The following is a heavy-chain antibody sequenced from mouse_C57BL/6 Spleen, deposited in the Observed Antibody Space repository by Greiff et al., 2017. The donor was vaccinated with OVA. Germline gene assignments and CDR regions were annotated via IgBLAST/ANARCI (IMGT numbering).Heavy chain of an antibody. CDR2: INPNNGGT. V-gene: IGHV1-26*01. CDR1: GYTFTDYY. J-gene: IGHJ2*01. CDR3: ARDIYYYGDY. D-gene: IGHD1-1*01. Sequence: VQLQQSGPELVKPGASVQISCKASGYTFTDYYMNWVKQSHGKSLEWIGDINPNNGGTSYNQKFKGKATLTVDKSSSTAYMELRSLTSEDSAVYYCARDIYYYGDYWGQGTTLTVSS.